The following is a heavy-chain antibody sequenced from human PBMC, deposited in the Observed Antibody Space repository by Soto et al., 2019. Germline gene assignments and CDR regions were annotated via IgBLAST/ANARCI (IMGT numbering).Heavy chain of an antibody. CDR2: IYNSGIT. CDR3: AREGWKGPAGDYYYYGMDV. Sequence: SETLSLTCTVSGGSVSSGSHYWSWIRQSPGKGLEWIGYIYNSGITKYNATLKSRVTISVDTSKNQFSLQLNSVTPEDTAVYYCAREGWKGPAGDYYYYGMDVWGQGTTVTVSS. V-gene: IGHV4-61*01. J-gene: IGHJ6*02. CDR1: GGSVSSGSHY. D-gene: IGHD6-19*01.